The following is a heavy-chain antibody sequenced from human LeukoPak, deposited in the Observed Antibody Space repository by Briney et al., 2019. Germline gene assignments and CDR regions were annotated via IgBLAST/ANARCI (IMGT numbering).Heavy chain of an antibody. CDR3: ARVGPTVVTPYYYDYMDV. D-gene: IGHD3-22*01. J-gene: IGHJ6*03. V-gene: IGHV3-53*01. Sequence: GGSLRLSCAAAAFTVISNYMSWGRQAPGVGLEWGSGIYSGGSTYYPDSVKGRFTISRDNSNNTLYLQMNSRRAEDTAVYYCARVGPTVVTPYYYDYMDVWGKGTTVTVSS. CDR2: IYSGGST. CDR1: AFTVISNY.